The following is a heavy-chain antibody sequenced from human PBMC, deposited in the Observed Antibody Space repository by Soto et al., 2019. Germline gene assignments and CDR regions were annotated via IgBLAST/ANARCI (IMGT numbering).Heavy chain of an antibody. J-gene: IGHJ2*01. D-gene: IGHD3-9*01. CDR1: GGSFSGYY. CDR3: ARESHDILTGPPWVWYFDL. CDR2: INDRGSI. V-gene: IGHV4-34*01. Sequence: QVQLQQWGAGPLRPLETLSLTCGVSGGSFSGYYWAWIRQSPGKGLEWIGEINDRGSINYNPSLKGRVSISVETSENHYSLNLRSVTAADTAVYYCARESHDILTGPPWVWYFDLWGRGTLVTVSS.